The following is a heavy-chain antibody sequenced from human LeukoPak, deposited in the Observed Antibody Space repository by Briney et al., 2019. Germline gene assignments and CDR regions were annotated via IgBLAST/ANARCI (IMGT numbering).Heavy chain of an antibody. CDR3: AREVTTYYYDSSGYYSYDY. V-gene: IGHV4-4*02. J-gene: IGHJ4*02. D-gene: IGHD3-22*01. Sequence: PSGTLSLTCAVSGGSISSSNWWSWVRQPPGKGLEWIGEIYHSGSTNYNPSLKSRVTISVDKSKNQFSLKLSSVTAADTAVYYCAREVTTYYYDSSGYYSYDYWGQGTLVTVSS. CDR1: GGSISSSNW. CDR2: IYHSGST.